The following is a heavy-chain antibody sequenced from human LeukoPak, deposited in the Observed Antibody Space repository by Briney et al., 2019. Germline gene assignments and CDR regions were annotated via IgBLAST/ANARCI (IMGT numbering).Heavy chain of an antibody. CDR3: AREIAGTYAFDF. CDR2: IYSGGST. J-gene: IGHJ3*01. Sequence: GGSLRLSCAASEFSVGSNYMTWVRQAPGKGLEWVSLIYSGGSTYYADSVKGRFTISRDNSKNTLCLQMNSLRAEDTAVYYCAREIAGTYAFDFWGQGTMVTVSS. D-gene: IGHD2-15*01. V-gene: IGHV3-66*01. CDR1: EFSVGSNY.